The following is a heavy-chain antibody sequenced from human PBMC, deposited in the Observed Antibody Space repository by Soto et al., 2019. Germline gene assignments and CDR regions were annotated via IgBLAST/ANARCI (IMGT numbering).Heavy chain of an antibody. V-gene: IGHV3-21*01. Sequence: GGSLRLSCAASGFTFSSYSMNWVRQAPGKGLEWVSSISSSSSYIYYADSVKGRFTISRDNAKNSLYLQMNSLRAEDTAVYYCARWDQWLPVDYWGQGTLVTVSS. D-gene: IGHD6-19*01. J-gene: IGHJ4*02. CDR3: ARWDQWLPVDY. CDR2: ISSSSSYI. CDR1: GFTFSSYS.